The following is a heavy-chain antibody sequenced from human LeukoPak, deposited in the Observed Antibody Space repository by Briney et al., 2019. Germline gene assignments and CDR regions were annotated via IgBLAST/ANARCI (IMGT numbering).Heavy chain of an antibody. CDR3: ATGGPRYYDFWSGYYYGFDY. CDR2: IYYSGTT. V-gene: IGHV4-59*12. J-gene: IGHJ4*02. Sequence: SETLSLTCTVSGGSLSSYYWSWIRQPPGKGLEWIGYIYYSGTTNDTPSLKSRITISVDASKDQFSLKLSCVTAADTAVYYCATGGPRYYDFWSGYYYGFDYWGQGTLVTVSS. CDR1: GGSLSSYY. D-gene: IGHD3-3*01.